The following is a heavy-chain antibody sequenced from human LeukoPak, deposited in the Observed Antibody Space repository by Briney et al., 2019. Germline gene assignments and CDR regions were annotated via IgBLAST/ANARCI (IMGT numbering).Heavy chain of an antibody. Sequence: PSETLSLTCAVYGGSFSGYYWSWIRQPPGKGLEWIGYIYYSGSTYYNPSLKSRVTISVDTSKNQFSLKLSSVTAADTAVYYCARDISDAFDIWGQGTMVTVSS. J-gene: IGHJ3*02. V-gene: IGHV4-34*09. CDR3: ARDISDAFDI. CDR1: GGSFSGYY. CDR2: IYYSGST.